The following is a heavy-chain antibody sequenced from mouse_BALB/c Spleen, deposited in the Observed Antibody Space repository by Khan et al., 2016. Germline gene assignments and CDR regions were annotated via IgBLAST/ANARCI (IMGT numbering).Heavy chain of an antibody. CDR3: AIYYGNYFDY. V-gene: IGHV1-80*01. CDR2: IYPGDGDT. CDR1: GYAFSSYW. J-gene: IGHJ2*01. D-gene: IGHD2-1*01. Sequence: QVQLKESGAELVRPGSSVKISCKASGYAFSSYWMNWVKQRPGQGLEWIGQIYPGDGDTNYNGKFKGKATLTADKSSSTAYMQLSSLTSEYSAVYFCAIYYGNYFDYWGQGTTLTVSS.